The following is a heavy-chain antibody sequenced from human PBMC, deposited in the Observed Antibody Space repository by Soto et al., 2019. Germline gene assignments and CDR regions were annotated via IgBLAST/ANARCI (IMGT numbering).Heavy chain of an antibody. D-gene: IGHD3-10*01. J-gene: IGHJ6*02. Sequence: SVKVSCKASGGTFSSYAISWVRQAPGQGLEWMGGIIPIFGTANYAQKFQGRVTITADESTSTAYMELSSLRSEDTAVYYCARSRRDPYYYGSGEYYYGMDVWGQGTTVTVSS. CDR2: IIPIFGTA. CDR1: GGTFSSYA. V-gene: IGHV1-69*13. CDR3: ARSRRDPYYYGSGEYYYGMDV.